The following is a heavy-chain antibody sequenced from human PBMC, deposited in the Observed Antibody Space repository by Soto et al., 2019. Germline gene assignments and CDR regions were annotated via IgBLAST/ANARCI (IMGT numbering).Heavy chain of an antibody. CDR1: GFTFNTHW. Sequence: ETLRLSCTASGFTFNTHWMHWVRQAPGKGLVWVSRIYFDGITTNYADSVKGRLTVSRDNAKNTVYLHVNTLRDEDTAVYYCARGGAMGVDYWGQGTLVTVSS. CDR3: ARGGAMGVDY. D-gene: IGHD1-26*01. CDR2: IYFDGITT. V-gene: IGHV3-74*01. J-gene: IGHJ4*02.